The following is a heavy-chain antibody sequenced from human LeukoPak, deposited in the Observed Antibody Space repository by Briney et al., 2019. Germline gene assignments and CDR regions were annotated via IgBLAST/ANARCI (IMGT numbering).Heavy chain of an antibody. D-gene: IGHD5-12*01. CDR3: VTPRYSGYDYHVYFDY. V-gene: IGHV3-64D*09. Sequence: PGGSLRLSCSASGFTFSSYAMHWVRQAPGKGLEYVSAISSNGGSTYYADSVKGRFTISRDNSKNTLYLQMSSLRAEDTAVYYCVTPRYSGYDYHVYFDYWGQGTLVTASS. J-gene: IGHJ4*02. CDR1: GFTFSSYA. CDR2: ISSNGGST.